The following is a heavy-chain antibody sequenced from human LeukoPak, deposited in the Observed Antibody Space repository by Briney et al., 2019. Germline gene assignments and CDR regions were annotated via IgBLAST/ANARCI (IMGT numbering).Heavy chain of an antibody. V-gene: IGHV1-2*02. J-gene: IGHJ4*02. D-gene: IGHD4-11*01. Sequence: GASVKVSCKASGYTFTSYYIHWVRQAPGQGLEWMGWINPNSGGTNYAQKFQGRDTMTRDTSISTAYMELSRLTSDDTAVYYCARDAIVRDYSNSDYWGQGTLVTVSS. CDR1: GYTFTSYY. CDR3: ARDAIVRDYSNSDY. CDR2: INPNSGGT.